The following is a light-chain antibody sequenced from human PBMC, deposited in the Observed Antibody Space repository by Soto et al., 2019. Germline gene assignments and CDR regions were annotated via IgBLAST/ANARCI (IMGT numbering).Light chain of an antibody. Sequence: DIQMTQSPSSLSASVGDRVTITCRASQSISSYLNWYQQKPGKAPKLLIYAASSLQSGVPSRFSGSGSGTDFTLTISSLQPEEFATYYCQQSYSTPLAFGGGTKEEIK. CDR1: QSISSY. CDR2: AAS. CDR3: QQSYSTPLA. V-gene: IGKV1-39*01. J-gene: IGKJ4*01.